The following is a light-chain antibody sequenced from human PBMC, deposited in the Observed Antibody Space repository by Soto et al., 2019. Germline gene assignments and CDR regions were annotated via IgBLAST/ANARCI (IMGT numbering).Light chain of an antibody. Sequence: EIVLTQSPGTLSLSPGETATLSCRASQTVSTYYFAWYQQKPGQAPRLLISGTSTRATGIPARFSGSGSGTEFSLTINSLQPEDFAVYYCQQYNNWPRTFGQGTKVDIK. CDR3: QQYNNWPRT. CDR1: QTVSTYY. J-gene: IGKJ1*01. CDR2: GTS. V-gene: IGKV3-15*01.